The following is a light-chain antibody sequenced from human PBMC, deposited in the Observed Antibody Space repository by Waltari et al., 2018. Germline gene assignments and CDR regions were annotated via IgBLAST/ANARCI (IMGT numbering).Light chain of an antibody. J-gene: IGKJ1*01. V-gene: IGKV1-5*03. CDR3: QQYNSYPRT. Sequence: DIPLTQSPSTLSASVGDRVPITWRARQSIGSRLALYQQKPGKAPKLLAYMASSIESGAPSMTSGSGSATEFTLYISSPQPDDPATYDCQQYNSYPRTFDQGTKVEIK. CDR1: QSIGSR. CDR2: MAS.